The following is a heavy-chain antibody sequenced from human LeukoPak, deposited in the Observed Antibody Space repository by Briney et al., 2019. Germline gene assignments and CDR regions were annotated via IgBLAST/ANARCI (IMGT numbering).Heavy chain of an antibody. CDR3: ARLDGYNPYY. J-gene: IGHJ4*02. D-gene: IGHD5-24*01. V-gene: IGHV1-69*04. CDR2: IIPILGIA. Sequence: SVKVSCTASGYTFTSYDINWVRQAPGQGLEWMGRIIPILGIANYAQKFKGRDTITANKSTRTAYMKLSSPSSEDTAVYYCARLDGYNPYYWGQGTLVTVSS. CDR1: GYTFTSYD.